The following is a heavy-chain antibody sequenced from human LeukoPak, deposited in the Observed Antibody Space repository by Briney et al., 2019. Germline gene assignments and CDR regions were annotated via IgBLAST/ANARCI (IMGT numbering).Heavy chain of an antibody. Sequence: GGSLRLSCAASGFTISGLYMSWVRQAPGKGLEWVSVINSGDGTSYADSVKGRFTTSRDNSKNTVYLQMNSLRAEDTAVYYCARFSYGSFDHWGQGTLVTVSS. CDR2: INSGDGT. D-gene: IGHD5-18*01. CDR1: GFTISGLY. V-gene: IGHV3-53*01. CDR3: ARFSYGSFDH. J-gene: IGHJ4*02.